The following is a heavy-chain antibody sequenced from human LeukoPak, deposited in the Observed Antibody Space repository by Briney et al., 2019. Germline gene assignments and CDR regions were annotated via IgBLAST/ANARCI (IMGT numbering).Heavy chain of an antibody. Sequence: ASVKVSCKASGYTFTSYYMHWVRQAPGQGLEWMGIINPSGGSTSYAQKFQGRVTMTEDTSTDTAYVELSSLRSEDTAVYYCATRTSSGSHDAFDIWGQGTMVTVSS. D-gene: IGHD1-26*01. CDR1: GYTFTSYY. CDR2: INPSGGST. V-gene: IGHV1-46*01. CDR3: ATRTSSGSHDAFDI. J-gene: IGHJ3*02.